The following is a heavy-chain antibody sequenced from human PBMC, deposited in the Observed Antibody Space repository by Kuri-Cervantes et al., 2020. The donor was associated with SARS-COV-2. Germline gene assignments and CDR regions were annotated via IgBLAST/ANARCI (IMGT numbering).Heavy chain of an antibody. CDR3: ARVSCSNTSCYADY. V-gene: IGHV3-48*01. J-gene: IGHJ4*02. CDR2: ISRSSSTI. Sequence: GGSLRLSCAASGFTFSSYSMNWVRQAPRKGLEWVSYISRSSSTIYYADSVKGRFTGSRDNAKNSLYLQTNSLRAEDTAVYYCARVSCSNTSCYADYWGQGTLVTVSS. D-gene: IGHD2-2*01. CDR1: GFTFSSYS.